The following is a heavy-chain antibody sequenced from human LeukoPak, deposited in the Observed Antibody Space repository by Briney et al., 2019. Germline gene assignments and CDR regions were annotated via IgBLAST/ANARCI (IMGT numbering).Heavy chain of an antibody. D-gene: IGHD1-1*01. Sequence: ESLKISWKGSGYSFTNYWIAWVGQMPGKGLEWMGIIYPGDSDTRYSPSFRGQVTISADKSIGNAYLQWSSLKASDSAMYYCTRVYTTATPGHFDYWGQGTLVTVSS. CDR1: GYSFTNYW. CDR3: TRVYTTATPGHFDY. J-gene: IGHJ4*02. CDR2: IYPGDSDT. V-gene: IGHV5-51*01.